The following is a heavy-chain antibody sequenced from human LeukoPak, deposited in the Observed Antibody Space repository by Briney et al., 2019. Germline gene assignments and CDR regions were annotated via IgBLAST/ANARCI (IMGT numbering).Heavy chain of an antibody. CDR3: AREPPLVYGSGRKYYFDY. CDR1: GFSLSTYG. CDR2: IRFNGDST. V-gene: IGHV3-30*02. Sequence: GGSLRLSCAASGFSLSTYGMHWVRQAPGKGLEWVAFIRFNGDSTYYSDSVKGRFTISRDNAKNSLYLQMNSLRAEDTAVYYCAREPPLVYGSGRKYYFDYWGQGTLVTVSS. D-gene: IGHD3-10*01. J-gene: IGHJ4*02.